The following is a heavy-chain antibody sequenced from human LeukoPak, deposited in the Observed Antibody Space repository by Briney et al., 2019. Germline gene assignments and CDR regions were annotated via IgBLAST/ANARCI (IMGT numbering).Heavy chain of an antibody. CDR3: ARQFGSRGPDDAFDI. CDR1: GGSISSSSDY. CDR2: IYYSRST. V-gene: IGHV4-39*01. D-gene: IGHD3-16*01. J-gene: IGHJ3*02. Sequence: SETLSLTCTVSGGSISSSSDYWGWIRKPPGNGLEWIGSIYYSRSTDYNPSLKRQVTITVDTSKNPFSLKLSSVTAADTAVYYCARQFGSRGPDDAFDIWGQGTMVTVSS.